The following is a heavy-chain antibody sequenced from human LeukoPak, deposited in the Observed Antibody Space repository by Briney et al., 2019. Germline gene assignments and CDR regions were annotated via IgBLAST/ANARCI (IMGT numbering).Heavy chain of an antibody. J-gene: IGHJ4*02. CDR1: GFTFSSYG. CDR2: IRYDGSNK. CDR3: AREPTMIVVVITPEFDY. Sequence: GGSLRLSCAASGFTFSSYGMHWVRQAPGKGLEWVAFIRYDGSNKYYADSVKGRFTISRDNSKNTLYLQMNSLRAEDTAVYYCAREPTMIVVVITPEFDYWGQGTLVTVSS. V-gene: IGHV3-30*02. D-gene: IGHD3-22*01.